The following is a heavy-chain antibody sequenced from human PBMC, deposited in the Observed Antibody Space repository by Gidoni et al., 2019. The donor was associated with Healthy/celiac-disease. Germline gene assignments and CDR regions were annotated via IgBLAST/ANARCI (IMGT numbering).Heavy chain of an antibody. J-gene: IGHJ4*02. V-gene: IGHV4-61*02. Sequence: QVQLQESGPGLVKPSQTLSLTCTVSGGSISSGSYYWSWIRQPAGKGLEWIGRIYTSGSTNYNPSLKSRVTISVDTSKNQFSLKLSSVTAADTAVYYCAREGDMNGDRGYYFDYWGQGTLVTVSS. D-gene: IGHD4-17*01. CDR3: AREGDMNGDRGYYFDY. CDR2: IYTSGST. CDR1: GGSISSGSYY.